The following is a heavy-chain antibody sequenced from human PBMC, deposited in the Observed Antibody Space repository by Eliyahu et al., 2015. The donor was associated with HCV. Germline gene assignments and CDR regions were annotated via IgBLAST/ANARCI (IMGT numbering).Heavy chain of an antibody. J-gene: IGHJ5*02. CDR3: ASGGGGIAVAGTGGWFDP. V-gene: IGHV4-59*01. Sequence: QVQLQESGPGLVKPSETLSLTCTVSGGSIPTYSWXWIRQPPGKGLEWIGYIHYRGXPNHNPSLKSRITISLDTSKNQFSLNLTSVTAADTAVYYCASGGGGIAVAGTGGWFDPWGQGTLVTVSS. CDR2: IHYRGXP. D-gene: IGHD6-19*01. CDR1: GGSIPTYS.